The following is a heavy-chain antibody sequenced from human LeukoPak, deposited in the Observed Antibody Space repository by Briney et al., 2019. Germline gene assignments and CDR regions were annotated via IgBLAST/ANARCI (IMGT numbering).Heavy chain of an antibody. J-gene: IGHJ4*02. D-gene: IGHD2-21*02. CDR3: ARVAYCGGDCYSGPLAY. CDR2: FYSDGRT. CDR1: GFTVSTNY. Sequence: GGSLRLSCAASGFTVSTNYMTWVRQAPGQGLEWVSVFYSDGRTFYIDSVKGRFTISRDNSKNTVFLQMNSLRPEDTAVYYCARVAYCGGDCYSGPLAYWGQGTLVTVSS. V-gene: IGHV3-53*01.